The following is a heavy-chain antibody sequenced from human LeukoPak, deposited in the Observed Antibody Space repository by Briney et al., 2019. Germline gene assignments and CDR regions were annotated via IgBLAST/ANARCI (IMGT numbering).Heavy chain of an antibody. CDR3: ATNPATQQLQPPDY. CDR1: GFTFSSYA. CDR2: ISGSGGST. D-gene: IGHD6-13*01. J-gene: IGHJ4*02. Sequence: GGSLRLSCAASGFTFSSYAMSWVRQAPGKGLEWVSAISGSGGSTYYADSVKGRFTISRDNSKNTLYLQMNSLRAEDTAVYYCATNPATQQLQPPDYWGQGTLVTVSS. V-gene: IGHV3-23*01.